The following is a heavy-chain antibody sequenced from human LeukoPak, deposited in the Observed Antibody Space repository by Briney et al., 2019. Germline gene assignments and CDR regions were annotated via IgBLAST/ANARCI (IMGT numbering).Heavy chain of an antibody. CDR2: TYNRFKWYN. V-gene: IGHV6-1*01. D-gene: IGHD5/OR15-5a*01. CDR1: ADRDSSNCAA. J-gene: IGHJ4*02. Sequence: SQTLSPTCAISADRDSSNCAAWDWLMQSPSRGLEWLGMTYNRFKWYNDYAAAVKSRITVDPDTSKNQFYLQMISVTPEDTAVYFCARGGVGTTVSTFAYWGQGTLVTVSS. CDR3: ARGGVGTTVSTFAY.